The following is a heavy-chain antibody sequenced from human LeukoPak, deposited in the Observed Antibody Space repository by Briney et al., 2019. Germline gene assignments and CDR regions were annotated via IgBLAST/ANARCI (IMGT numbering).Heavy chain of an antibody. V-gene: IGHV4-4*02. D-gene: IGHD3-22*01. CDR2: IHHSGST. J-gene: IGHJ3*02. CDR3: ARGPYSYDSSGAFDI. CDR1: GDSISSNYW. Sequence: SETLSLTCAVSGDSISSNYWWTWVRQPPGKGLEWIGEIHHSGSTNYNPSLKSRVTISVDTSKNQFSLKLSSVTAADTAVYFCARGPYSYDSSGAFDIWGQGTMVTVSS.